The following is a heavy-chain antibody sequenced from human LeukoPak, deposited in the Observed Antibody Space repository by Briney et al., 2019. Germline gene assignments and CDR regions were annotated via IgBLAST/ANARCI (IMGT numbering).Heavy chain of an antibody. Sequence: PSETLSLTCTVSGGSINNRTYYWGWIRQPPGKGLEWIGYIDHSGSTNYNPSLKSRVSISSDTSKNQFSLELSSVTAADTAVYYCARLKATVSIHAYFDSWGQGTLVTVSS. D-gene: IGHD4-17*01. CDR3: ARLKATVSIHAYFDS. CDR2: IDHSGST. V-gene: IGHV4-61*05. CDR1: GGSINNRTYY. J-gene: IGHJ4*02.